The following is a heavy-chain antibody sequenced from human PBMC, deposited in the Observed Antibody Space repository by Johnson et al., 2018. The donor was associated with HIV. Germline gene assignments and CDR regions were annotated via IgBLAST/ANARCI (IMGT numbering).Heavy chain of an antibody. Sequence: VQLVESGGGLVQPGRSLRLSCAASGFTFDDYAMHWVRQAPGKGLEWVSGISWYSGSIGYADSVKGRFPISRDNAKNSLYLQMNSLRAEDTALYYCAKLPYYYDSSGYSDDAFDIWGQGTMVTVSS. CDR3: AKLPYYYDSSGYSDDAFDI. J-gene: IGHJ3*02. V-gene: IGHV3-9*01. CDR2: ISWYSGSI. CDR1: GFTFDDYA. D-gene: IGHD3-22*01.